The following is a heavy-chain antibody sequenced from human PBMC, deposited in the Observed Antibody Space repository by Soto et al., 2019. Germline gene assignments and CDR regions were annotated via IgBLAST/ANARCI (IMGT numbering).Heavy chain of an antibody. J-gene: IGHJ4*02. Sequence: SETLSLTCTVSGGSISSYYWNWIRQSPGKGLEWIGYISYSGSTNYNPSLKSRVTITTDTPKNQFSLKLSSVTAADTAVYYCARVVYDSSGYGFFDYWGQGTLVTVSS. D-gene: IGHD3-22*01. CDR3: ARVVYDSSGYGFFDY. CDR1: GGSISSYY. CDR2: ISYSGST. V-gene: IGHV4-59*01.